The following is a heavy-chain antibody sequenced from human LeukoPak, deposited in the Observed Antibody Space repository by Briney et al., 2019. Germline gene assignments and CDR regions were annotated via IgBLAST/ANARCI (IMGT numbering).Heavy chain of an antibody. CDR2: INHSGST. CDR1: GGSFSGYY. V-gene: IGHV4-34*01. J-gene: IGHJ6*03. Sequence: SETLSLTCAVYGGSFSGYYWSWIRQPPGKGLEWIGEINHSGSTNYNPSLKSRVTISVDTSKNQFSLKLSSETAADTAVYYCARRANDFWSGYYESNYYYYYMDVWGKGTTVTVSS. D-gene: IGHD3-3*01. CDR3: ARRANDFWSGYYESNYYYYYMDV.